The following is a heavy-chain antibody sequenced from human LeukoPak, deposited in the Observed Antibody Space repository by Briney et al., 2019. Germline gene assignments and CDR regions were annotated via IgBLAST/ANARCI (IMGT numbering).Heavy chain of an antibody. J-gene: IGHJ4*02. CDR3: AKDRVAARPPAFDY. CDR2: ISGSGGST. D-gene: IGHD6-6*01. Sequence: PGGSLRLSCAASGFTFSSYAMSWVRQAPGKGLEWVSGISGSGGSTYYADSVKGRLTISRDNSKNTLYLQMNSLRAEDTAVYYCAKDRVAARPPAFDYWGQGTLVTVSS. CDR1: GFTFSSYA. V-gene: IGHV3-23*01.